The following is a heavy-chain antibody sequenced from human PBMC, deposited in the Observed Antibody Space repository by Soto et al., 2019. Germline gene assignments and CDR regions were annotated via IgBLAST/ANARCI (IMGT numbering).Heavy chain of an antibody. V-gene: IGHV1-69*02. Sequence: SVNVSCKASGGTFISYTISWVRQAPGQGLEWMGRIIPILGIANYAQKFQGRVTITADKSTSTAYMELSSLRSEDAAVYYCARAMVRGVIIMGGMDVWGQGTTVTVSS. CDR1: GGTFISYT. CDR2: IIPILGIA. J-gene: IGHJ6*02. CDR3: ARAMVRGVIIMGGMDV. D-gene: IGHD3-10*01.